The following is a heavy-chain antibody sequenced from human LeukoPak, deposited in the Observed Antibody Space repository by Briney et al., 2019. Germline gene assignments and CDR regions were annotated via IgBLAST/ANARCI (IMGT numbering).Heavy chain of an antibody. D-gene: IGHD2-15*01. CDR3: TREDGGYCSGGSCANDY. CDR1: GFTFGDHA. Sequence: GGSLRLSCTASGFTFGDHAMSWFRQAPGKGLEWVGFIRSKAYGGTTEYAASVKGRFTISRDDSKSIAYLQMNSLKTEDTAVYYCTREDGGYCSGGSCANDYWGQGTLVTVSS. V-gene: IGHV3-49*03. J-gene: IGHJ4*02. CDR2: IRSKAYGGTT.